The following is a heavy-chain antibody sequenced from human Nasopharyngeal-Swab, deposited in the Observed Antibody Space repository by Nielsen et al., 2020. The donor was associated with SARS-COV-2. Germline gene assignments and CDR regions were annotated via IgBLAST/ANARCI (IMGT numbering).Heavy chain of an antibody. V-gene: IGHV4-59*01. CDR2: IYYSGST. Sequence: SEILSLTCTVSGGSISSYYWSWIRQPPGKGLEWIAYIYYSGSTNYNPSLKSRVTISVDTSKNQFSLKLSSVTAADTAVYYCARGVSGWYAIDYWGQGTLVTVSS. D-gene: IGHD6-19*01. CDR3: ARGVSGWYAIDY. CDR1: GGSISSYY. J-gene: IGHJ4*02.